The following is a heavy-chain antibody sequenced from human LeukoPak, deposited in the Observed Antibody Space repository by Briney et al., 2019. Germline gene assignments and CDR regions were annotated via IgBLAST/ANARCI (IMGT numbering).Heavy chain of an antibody. Sequence: GGSLRLSCAASGFTFNSYWMHWVRQAPGKGLEWVANIKQDGSEKYYVDSVKGRFTISRDNAKNSLYLQMNSLRAEDTAVYYCARDLPYYYGSGSPYGMDVWGQGTTVTVSS. J-gene: IGHJ6*02. V-gene: IGHV3-7*01. CDR3: ARDLPYYYGSGSPYGMDV. CDR1: GFTFNSYW. CDR2: IKQDGSEK. D-gene: IGHD3-10*01.